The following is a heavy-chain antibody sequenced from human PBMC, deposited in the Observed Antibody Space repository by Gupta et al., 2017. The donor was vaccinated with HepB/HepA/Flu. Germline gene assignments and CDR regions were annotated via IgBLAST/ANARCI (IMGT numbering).Heavy chain of an antibody. CDR3: ARVIVVVPAAIVSDGHNWFDP. V-gene: IGHV1-2*02. CDR2: INPNSGGT. D-gene: IGHD2-2*01. CDR1: GYTFTGYY. J-gene: IGHJ5*02. Sequence: QVQLVQSGAEVKKPGASVKVSCKASGYTFTGYYMHWVRQAPGQGLEWMGWINPNSGGTNYAQKFQGRVTMTRDTSISTAYMELSRLRSDDTAVYYCARVIVVVPAAIVSDGHNWFDPWGQGTLVTVSS.